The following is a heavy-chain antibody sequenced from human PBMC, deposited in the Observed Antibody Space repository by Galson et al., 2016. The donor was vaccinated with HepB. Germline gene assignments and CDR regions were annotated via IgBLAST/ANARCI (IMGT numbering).Heavy chain of an antibody. Sequence: SLRLSCAASGFTFSSYGMHSVRQASGKGLEWVAVISNDGRNKEYAASVKGRFTISRDISKNTLYLQMNSLRPEETAVYYCAKHALITLVRGVIMSYFDYWGQGALVTVSS. J-gene: IGHJ4*02. V-gene: IGHV3-30*18. CDR2: ISNDGRNK. D-gene: IGHD3-10*01. CDR3: AKHALITLVRGVIMSYFDY. CDR1: GFTFSSYG.